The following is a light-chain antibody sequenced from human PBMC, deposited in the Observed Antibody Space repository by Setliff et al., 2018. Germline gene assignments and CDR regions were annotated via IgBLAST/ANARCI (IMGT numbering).Light chain of an antibody. CDR3: QQYRNPPFT. V-gene: IGKV1-33*01. J-gene: IGKJ3*01. CDR2: DAS. Sequence: TQSPSSLSASVGDRVTITCQASQDISRDLNWYQQRPGKAPKLLISDASNLETGIPSRFSGGGSGTEFTLSISGLQPEDIAAYYCQQYRNPPFTFGPGTKVDIK. CDR1: QDISRD.